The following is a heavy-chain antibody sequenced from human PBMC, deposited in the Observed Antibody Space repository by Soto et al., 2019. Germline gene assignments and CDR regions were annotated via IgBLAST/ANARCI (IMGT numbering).Heavy chain of an antibody. CDR1: GFSLSTSGVG. J-gene: IGHJ4*02. CDR3: AHKGPEDWPLDY. V-gene: IGHV2-5*02. CDR2: IYWDDSK. D-gene: IGHD3-9*01. Sequence: QITLKESGPTLVRPTQTLTLTCAFSGFSLSTSGVGVDWIRQPPGKALEWLAVIYWDDSKHYSPSLRSRLTITKDTSKNQVVLTMTYTDPMDTGTCYCAHKGPEDWPLDYWGQGTLVTVSS.